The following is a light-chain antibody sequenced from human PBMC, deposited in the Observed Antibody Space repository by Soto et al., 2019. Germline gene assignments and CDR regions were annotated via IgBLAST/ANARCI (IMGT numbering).Light chain of an antibody. CDR2: RNN. CDR1: SSNIGSNY. CDR3: AAWDDSLSGRVV. J-gene: IGLJ2*01. V-gene: IGLV1-47*01. Sequence: QSVLSQPPSASGTPGQRVTISCSGSSSNIGSNYVYWYQQLPGTAPKLLIYRNNQRPSGVPDRFSGSKPGTSASLAISGLRSEDEADYYCAAWDDSLSGRVVFGGGAQLTVL.